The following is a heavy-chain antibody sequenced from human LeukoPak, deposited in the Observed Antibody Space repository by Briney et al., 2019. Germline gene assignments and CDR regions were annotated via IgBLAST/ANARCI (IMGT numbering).Heavy chain of an antibody. D-gene: IGHD1-1*01. CDR2: VYTDGRT. CDR1: VFTVNRDY. Sequence: GGSLRLSCAASVFTVNRDYMSWVRHSPGKGVGWGSVVYTDGRTFYADSVKGRVTISRDYFKNTVFLQMNSLRAEDTAIYFCTRGSSTVSAGYNWGRGTVVIVSS. CDR3: TRGSSTVSAGYN. J-gene: IGHJ4*02. V-gene: IGHV3-53*01.